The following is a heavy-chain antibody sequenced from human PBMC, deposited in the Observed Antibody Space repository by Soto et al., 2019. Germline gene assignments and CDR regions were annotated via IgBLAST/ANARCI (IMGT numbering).Heavy chain of an antibody. J-gene: IGHJ6*02. Sequence: PXETLRLTCAASGYSFSSYNMNWVRQAPGGGLEWVSSISSSSSYIYYADSVKGRFTISRDNAKNSLYLQMNSLRAEDTAVYYCARDAYDFWSGYYLSGAPDVWGQGTTVTVSS. D-gene: IGHD3-3*01. V-gene: IGHV3-21*01. CDR3: ARDAYDFWSGYYLSGAPDV. CDR1: GYSFSSYN. CDR2: ISSSSSYI.